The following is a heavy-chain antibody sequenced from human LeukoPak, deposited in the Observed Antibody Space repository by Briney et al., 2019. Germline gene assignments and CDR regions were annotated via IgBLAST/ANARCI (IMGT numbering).Heavy chain of an antibody. CDR2: ISASGDRT. D-gene: IGHD4-11*01. J-gene: IGHJ3*02. Sequence: GGSLRLSCAASTVSFNTYVMGWVRQAPRKGLEWVSVISASGDRTYYADSVKGRFTISRDNSKNTLYLQMDSLRAEYTAVYYCAKDVNDYQGAFDIWGQGTMVTVSS. CDR3: AKDVNDYQGAFDI. V-gene: IGHV3-23*01. CDR1: TVSFNTYV.